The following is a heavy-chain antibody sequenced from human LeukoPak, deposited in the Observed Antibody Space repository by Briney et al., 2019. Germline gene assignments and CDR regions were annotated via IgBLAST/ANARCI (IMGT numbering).Heavy chain of an antibody. D-gene: IGHD5-18*01. CDR3: ARDAVDTANAV. J-gene: IGHJ6*02. Sequence: GGSLRLSCAASGFTFTTYWMHWVRQAPGKGLVWVSHINSDGRITSYADSVKGRFTISRDNAKNTLYLQMNSLRAEDTAVYYCARDAVDTANAVWGQGTTVTVSS. CDR1: GFTFTTYW. V-gene: IGHV3-74*01. CDR2: INSDGRIT.